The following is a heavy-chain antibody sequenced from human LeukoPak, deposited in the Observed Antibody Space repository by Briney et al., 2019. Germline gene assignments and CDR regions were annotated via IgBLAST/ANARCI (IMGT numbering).Heavy chain of an antibody. V-gene: IGHV3-21*01. D-gene: IGHD3-22*01. Sequence: GGSLRLSCAASGFTVSSNYMSWVRQAPGKGLEWVPSISSSSSYIYYADSVKGRFTISRDNAKNSLYLQMNSLRAEDTAVYYCARDSDYYDSSSFYFDYWGQGTLVTVSS. CDR2: ISSSSSYI. CDR1: GFTVSSNY. J-gene: IGHJ4*02. CDR3: ARDSDYYDSSSFYFDY.